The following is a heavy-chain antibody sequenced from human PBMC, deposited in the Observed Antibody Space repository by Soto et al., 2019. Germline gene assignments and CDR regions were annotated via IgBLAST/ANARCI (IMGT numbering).Heavy chain of an antibody. J-gene: IGHJ4*02. D-gene: IGHD3-22*01. Sequence: SETLSLTCTVSGGSISSYYWSWIRQPPGTGLEWIGYIYYSGSTNYNPSLKSRVTISVDTSKNQFSLKLSSVTAADTAVYYCARGHYYDSSGYYFRPFDYWGQGTLVTVSS. CDR1: GGSISSYY. V-gene: IGHV4-59*01. CDR2: IYYSGST. CDR3: ARGHYYDSSGYYFRPFDY.